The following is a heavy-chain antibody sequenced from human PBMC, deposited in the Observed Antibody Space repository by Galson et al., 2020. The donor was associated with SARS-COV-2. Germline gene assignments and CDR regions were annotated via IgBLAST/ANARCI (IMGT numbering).Heavy chain of an antibody. J-gene: IGHJ2*01. D-gene: IGHD4-17*01. CDR1: GFTFSSYA. V-gene: IGHV3-23*01. CDR2: ISGSGGST. CDR3: AKGRVYGDYGHWYFDL. Sequence: GGSLRLSCAASGFTFSSYAMSWVRQAPGKGLEWVSAISGSGGSTYYADSVKGRFTISRDNSKNTLYLQMNSLRAEDTAVYYCAKGRVYGDYGHWYFDLWGRGTLVTVSS.